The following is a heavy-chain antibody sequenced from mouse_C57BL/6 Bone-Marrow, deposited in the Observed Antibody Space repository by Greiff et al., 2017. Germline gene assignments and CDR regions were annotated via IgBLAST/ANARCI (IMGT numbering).Heavy chain of an antibody. CDR3: VRRGGSWFAY. Sequence: EVKLMESGGGLVQPKGSLKLSCAASGFSFNTYAMNWVRQAPGKGLDWVARIRSKSNNYATYYADSVKDRFTISRDDSESMLYLQMNNLKTEDTAMYYCVRRGGSWFAYWGQGTLVTVSA. J-gene: IGHJ3*01. CDR1: GFSFNTYA. V-gene: IGHV10-1*01. CDR2: IRSKSNNYAT.